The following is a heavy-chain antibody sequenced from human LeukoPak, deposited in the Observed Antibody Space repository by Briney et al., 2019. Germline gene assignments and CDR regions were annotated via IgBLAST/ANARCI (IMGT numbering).Heavy chain of an antibody. Sequence: SQTLSLTCTVSGGSISSGDYYWSWIRQPPGKGLEWIVEINHSGSTNYNPSLKSRVTISVDTSKNQFSLKLSSVTAADTAVYYCASAQPNYYYYYYMDVWGKGTTVTVSS. V-gene: IGHV4-30-4*01. J-gene: IGHJ6*03. CDR1: GGSISSGDYY. CDR2: INHSGST. CDR3: ASAQPNYYYYYYMDV.